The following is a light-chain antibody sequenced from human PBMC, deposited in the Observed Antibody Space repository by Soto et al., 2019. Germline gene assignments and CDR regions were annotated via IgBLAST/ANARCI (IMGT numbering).Light chain of an antibody. V-gene: IGKV3-20*01. CDR2: DAS. CDR1: QSVTSNY. Sequence: EIVLTQSPGTLSLSPGERATLSCRASQSVTSNYLAWFQQKPGQAPRLLIDDASNRATGIPDRFSGSGSGTDFTLTISRLEPEDFAVYYCQQCAHSPLTFGGGTKVEIK. J-gene: IGKJ4*01. CDR3: QQCAHSPLT.